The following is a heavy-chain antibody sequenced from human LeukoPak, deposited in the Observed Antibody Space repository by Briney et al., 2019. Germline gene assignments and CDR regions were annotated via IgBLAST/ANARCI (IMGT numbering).Heavy chain of an antibody. CDR3: AKDQGSSWYGAHY. D-gene: IGHD6-13*01. CDR2: ISGSGGST. CDR1: GFTFSSYA. Sequence: PGGSLRLSCAASGFTFSSYAVSWVRLAPGKGLEWVSAISGSGGSTYYADSVKGRFTISRDNSKNTLYLQMNSLRAEDTAVYYCAKDQGSSWYGAHYWGQGTLVTVSS. J-gene: IGHJ4*02. V-gene: IGHV3-23*01.